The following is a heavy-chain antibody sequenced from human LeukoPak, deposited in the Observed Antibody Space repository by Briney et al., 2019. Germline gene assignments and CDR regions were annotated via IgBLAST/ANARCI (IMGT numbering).Heavy chain of an antibody. Sequence: SETLSLTCTVSGGSIGTYYWSWIRQPPGKGLEWIGYYSGNTNYNPSLKSRVTISVDTSKNQFSLKLSSVTAADTALYYCARHYCSGGSCYLGFDYWGQGTLVTVSS. J-gene: IGHJ4*02. D-gene: IGHD2-15*01. V-gene: IGHV4-59*01. CDR2: YSGNT. CDR3: ARHYCSGGSCYLGFDY. CDR1: GGSIGTYY.